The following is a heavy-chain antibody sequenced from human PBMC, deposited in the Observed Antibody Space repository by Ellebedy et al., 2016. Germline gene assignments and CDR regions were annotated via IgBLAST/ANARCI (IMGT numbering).Heavy chain of an antibody. CDR2: IGGSGGSP. Sequence: GGSLRLSCEASGFTFDTFAMTWVRQAPGKGLEWVSRIGGSGGSPMYADSVRGRFTISRDNSKNTLYLQMNSLRAEDTALYYCARVVDNAFDMWGQGTMVTVSS. CDR1: GFTFDTFA. V-gene: IGHV3-23*01. D-gene: IGHD3-3*01. J-gene: IGHJ3*02. CDR3: ARVVDNAFDM.